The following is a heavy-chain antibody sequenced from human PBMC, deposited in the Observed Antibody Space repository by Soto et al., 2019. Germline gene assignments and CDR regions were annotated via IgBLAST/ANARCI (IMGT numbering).Heavy chain of an antibody. CDR1: GYTFTDYA. V-gene: IGHV1-18*01. D-gene: IGHD6-13*01. Sequence: QVQLVQSGVEVKKPGASVKVSCKASGYTFTDYAISWVRQAPGRGLEWMGWVNTYNGNPNYAQIFQGRVTMTTDTSTDTAYMELRGLKSDDSAVYYCARDSQYSTSWQRFDSWGQGTLVTVSS. J-gene: IGHJ4*02. CDR3: ARDSQYSTSWQRFDS. CDR2: VNTYNGNP.